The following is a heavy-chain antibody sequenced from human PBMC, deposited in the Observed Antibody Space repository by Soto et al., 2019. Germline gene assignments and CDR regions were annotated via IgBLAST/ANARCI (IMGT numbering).Heavy chain of an antibody. J-gene: IGHJ4*02. V-gene: IGHV3-21*01. CDR1: GFTFSSYS. CDR3: ARGGFVLMLYGRFDD. D-gene: IGHD2-8*01. Sequence: GESLRLSCTGSGFTFSSYSMNLVRQAPGKGLEWVSSISSSSSYIYYADSVKGRFTISRDNAKNSLYLQMNSLRAEDTAVYYCARGGFVLMLYGRFDDRGQGTLVPVSS. CDR2: ISSSSSYI.